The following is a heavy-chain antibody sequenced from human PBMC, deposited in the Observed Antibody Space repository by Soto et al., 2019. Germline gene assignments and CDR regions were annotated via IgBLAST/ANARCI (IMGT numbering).Heavy chain of an antibody. V-gene: IGHV3-73*02. CDR2: IRSKTHSYAT. CDR3: TRCGGSYSFGY. J-gene: IGHJ4*02. CDR1: AFTLSGSA. Sequence: EVQLVESGGGLVQPGASLKLSCAASAFTLSGSAVHWVRQASGKGLEWVGRIRSKTHSYATEYIASVKGRFTMSRDDSNNTAYLQMNGLKTDDTAVYYCTRCGGSYSFGYWGQGTLVTVSS. D-gene: IGHD1-26*01.